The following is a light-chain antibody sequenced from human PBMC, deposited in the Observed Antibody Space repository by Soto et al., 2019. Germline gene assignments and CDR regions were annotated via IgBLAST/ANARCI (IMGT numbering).Light chain of an antibody. CDR2: DDS. CDR1: NIGSKS. J-gene: IGLJ2*01. V-gene: IGLV3-21*02. CDR3: QVWDSSSDFVV. Sequence: SYELTQPPSVSVAPGQTARITCGGNNIGSKSVHWYQQKPGQAPVLVVYDDSDRPSGIPERFSGSNSGNTATLTISRVEAGDEADDYCQVWDSSSDFVVFGGGTKLTVL.